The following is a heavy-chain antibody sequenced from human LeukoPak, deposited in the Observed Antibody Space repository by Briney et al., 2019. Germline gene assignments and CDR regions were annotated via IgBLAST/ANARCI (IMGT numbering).Heavy chain of an antibody. Sequence: LSGGSLRLSCVASGFTFSNYWMQWVRQVPGKGLVWVSRLNGDGTNIIYADSVKGRFTISRDNAENTLYLQKNSLRAEDTALYYCARSQSGVFDVWGQGTMVTVSS. CDR3: ARSQSGVFDV. CDR2: LNGDGTNI. V-gene: IGHV3-74*01. CDR1: GFTFSNYW. J-gene: IGHJ3*01. D-gene: IGHD2-8*01.